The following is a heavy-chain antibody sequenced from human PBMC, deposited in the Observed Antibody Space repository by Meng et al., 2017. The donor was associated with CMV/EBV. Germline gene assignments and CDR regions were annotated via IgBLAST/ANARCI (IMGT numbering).Heavy chain of an antibody. CDR2: TYYRSKWYN. J-gene: IGHJ5*02. V-gene: IGHV6-1*01. D-gene: IGHD2-15*01. Sequence: LTRRRLLRVTPPQPPPPTCAISGDSIVSNSEVWTWIRQSPSRGLEWLGRTYYRSKWYNDYAVSVKSRITINPDTSKNQFSLQLNSVTPEDTAVYYCARDKGMVELGSWFDPWGQGTLVTVSS. CDR3: ARDKGMVELGSWFDP. CDR1: GDSIVSNSEV.